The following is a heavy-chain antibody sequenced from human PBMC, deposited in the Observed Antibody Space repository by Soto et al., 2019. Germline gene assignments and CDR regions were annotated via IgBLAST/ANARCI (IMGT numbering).Heavy chain of an antibody. J-gene: IGHJ6*02. Sequence: GESLKISCKGSGYSFTSYWIGWVRQMPGKGLEWMGIIYPGDSDTRYSPSFQGQVTISADKSISTAYLQWSSLKASDTAMYYCARSLGYCSGGSCYDYSSSGMDVWGQGTTVTVSS. CDR1: GYSFTSYW. D-gene: IGHD2-15*01. CDR2: IYPGDSDT. CDR3: ARSLGYCSGGSCYDYSSSGMDV. V-gene: IGHV5-51*01.